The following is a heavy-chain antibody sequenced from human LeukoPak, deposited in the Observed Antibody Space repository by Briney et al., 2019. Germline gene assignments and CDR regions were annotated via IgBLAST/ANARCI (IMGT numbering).Heavy chain of an antibody. V-gene: IGHV3-21*01. Sequence: GGSLRLSCAASGFTFSTYSMNWVRQAPGKGLEWVSSISNRGGYILYADSVKGRFTISRDNAKNSLYLQMSSLRAEDTAMYYCARNDNTDQGIDYWGQGTLVTVSS. CDR1: GFTFSTYS. J-gene: IGHJ4*02. D-gene: IGHD3-22*01. CDR3: ARNDNTDQGIDY. CDR2: ISNRGGYI.